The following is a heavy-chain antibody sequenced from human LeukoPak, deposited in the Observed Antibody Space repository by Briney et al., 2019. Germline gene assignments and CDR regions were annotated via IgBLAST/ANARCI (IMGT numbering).Heavy chain of an antibody. Sequence: PSETLSLTCSVSGGFNTHYYWSWIRQPPGKGLEWIGYFYHSGGTNYNPSLKSRVTISVDTSKSHFSLKLSSVTAADTAVYYCARGQWLPVFDFWGQGTLVTVSS. D-gene: IGHD3-22*01. J-gene: IGHJ4*02. CDR1: GGFNTHYY. V-gene: IGHV4-59*01. CDR3: ARGQWLPVFDF. CDR2: FYHSGGT.